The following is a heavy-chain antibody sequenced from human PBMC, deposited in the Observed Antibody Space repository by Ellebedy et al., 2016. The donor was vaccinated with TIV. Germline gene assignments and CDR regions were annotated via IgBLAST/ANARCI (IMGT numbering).Heavy chain of an antibody. D-gene: IGHD3-16*02. CDR3: VRDCGFYRFDR. J-gene: IGHJ4*02. CDR2: MSESGSHI. V-gene: IGHV3-21*01. Sequence: GGSLRLSXAASGFTFSSYEMTWVRQAPGKGLEWVSSMSESGSHIYYAKSVKGRFIISRDNAKNSLYLQMNSLRAEDTAVYYCVRDCGFYRFDRWGQGTLVTVSS. CDR1: GFTFSSYE.